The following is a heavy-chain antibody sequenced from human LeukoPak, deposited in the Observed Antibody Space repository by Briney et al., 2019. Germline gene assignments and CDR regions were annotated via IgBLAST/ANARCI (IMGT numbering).Heavy chain of an antibody. CDR3: AREYCSGGNCYSGAFDI. Sequence: VASVKVSCKASGYTFTGYYIHWVRRAPGQGLEWMGWINPNSGGTNYAQKFQGRVTMTRDTSISTAYMELSRLRSDDTAVYYCAREYCSGGNCYSGAFDIWGQGTMVTVSS. V-gene: IGHV1-2*02. CDR2: INPNSGGT. D-gene: IGHD2-15*01. CDR1: GYTFTGYY. J-gene: IGHJ3*02.